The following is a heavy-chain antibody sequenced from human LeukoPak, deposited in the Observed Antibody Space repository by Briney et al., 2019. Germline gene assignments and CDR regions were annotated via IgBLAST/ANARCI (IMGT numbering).Heavy chain of an antibody. CDR3: ARINAFDI. CDR2: ISSSSSTI. CDR1: GFTFSSYS. Sequence: GGSLRLSCAASGFTFSSYSMNWVRQAPGKGLEWVSYISSSSSTIYYADSVGGRFTISRDNAKNSLYLQMNSLRAEDTAVYYCARINAFDIWGQGTMVTVSS. V-gene: IGHV3-48*01. D-gene: IGHD3-16*01. J-gene: IGHJ3*02.